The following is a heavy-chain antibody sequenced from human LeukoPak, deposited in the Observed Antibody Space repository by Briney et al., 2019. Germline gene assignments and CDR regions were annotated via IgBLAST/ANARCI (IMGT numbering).Heavy chain of an antibody. J-gene: IGHJ6*02. D-gene: IGHD3-3*01. CDR3: ATCDFWSGYYSYYGMDV. V-gene: IGHV3-23*01. CDR1: GFTFSSYA. Sequence: GGSLRLSCAASGFTFSSYAMSWVRQAPGKGLEWVSAISGSGGSTYYADSVKGRFTISRDNSKNTLYLQMNSLRAEDTAVYYCATCDFWSGYYSYYGMDVWGQGTTVTVSS. CDR2: ISGSGGST.